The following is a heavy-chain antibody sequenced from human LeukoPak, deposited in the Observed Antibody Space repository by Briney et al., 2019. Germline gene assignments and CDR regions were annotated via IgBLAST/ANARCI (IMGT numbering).Heavy chain of an antibody. D-gene: IGHD3-22*01. V-gene: IGHV4-59*08. CDR3: ARHYYDRSDSYSFDY. CDR2: IFSSGST. CDR1: GGSISGYY. J-gene: IGHJ4*02. Sequence: SETLSLTCTVSGGSISGYYWSWIRQPPGKGLEWIGYIFSSGSTNYNPSLKSRVTMSEDTSVNQFSLKLSSVTAADTAVYYCARHYYDRSDSYSFDYWGQGTLVTVSS.